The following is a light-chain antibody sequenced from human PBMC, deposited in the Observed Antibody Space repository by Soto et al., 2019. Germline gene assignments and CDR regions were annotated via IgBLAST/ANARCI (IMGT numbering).Light chain of an antibody. CDR2: EVS. CDR1: QSLLQSDGKTY. V-gene: IGKV2D-29*01. CDR3: QQYNYWPPRT. J-gene: IGKJ1*01. Sequence: DILMTQSPLSLSVTPGQPASISCKSSQSLLQSDGKTYLFWLLQKPGQPPQLLIYEVSKRFSGVPERFSGSGSGTEFTLKISRVEAEDVGVYYCQQYNYWPPRTFGQGTKVDIK.